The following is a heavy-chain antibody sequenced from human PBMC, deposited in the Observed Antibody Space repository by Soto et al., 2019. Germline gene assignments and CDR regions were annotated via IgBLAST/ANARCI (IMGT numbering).Heavy chain of an antibody. J-gene: IGHJ6*02. CDR3: ARDDGGSSWYYYYYGMDV. V-gene: IGHV1-69*13. D-gene: IGHD6-13*01. Sequence: SVKVSCKASGGTFSSYAISWVRQAPGQGLEWMGGIIPIFGTANYAQKFQGRVTITADESTSTAYMELRSLRSDDTAVYYCARDDGGSSWYYYYYGMDVWGQGTTVTVSS. CDR2: IIPIFGTA. CDR1: GGTFSSYA.